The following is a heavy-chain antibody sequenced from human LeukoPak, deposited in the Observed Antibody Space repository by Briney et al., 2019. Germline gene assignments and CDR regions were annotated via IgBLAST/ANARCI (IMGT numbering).Heavy chain of an antibody. D-gene: IGHD3-22*01. Sequence: GGSLRLSCAASGFTFSSYSMNWVRQAPGKGLEWVSSISSSSSYIYYADSVKGRFTISRDNAKNSLYLQMNSLRAEDTAVYYCARDPYYDSSGYYLGGAFDIWGQGTMVTVSS. V-gene: IGHV3-21*01. CDR1: GFTFSSYS. CDR2: ISSSSSYI. J-gene: IGHJ3*02. CDR3: ARDPYYDSSGYYLGGAFDI.